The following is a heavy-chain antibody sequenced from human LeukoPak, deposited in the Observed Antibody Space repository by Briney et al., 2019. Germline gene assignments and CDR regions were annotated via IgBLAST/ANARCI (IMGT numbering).Heavy chain of an antibody. CDR3: ARGTITTVTDS. CDR1: GGSITSSNW. J-gene: IGHJ4*02. V-gene: IGHV4-4*01. CDR2: IYLRGNT. D-gene: IGHD4-17*01. Sequence: PSGTLSLTCAISGGSITSSNWWTWVRQPPGKGLEWVGEIYLRGNTNYNPSLGSRVSISVDESKTQLSLRLESVTAADAAVYCCARGTITTVTDSWGPGTLVTVSS.